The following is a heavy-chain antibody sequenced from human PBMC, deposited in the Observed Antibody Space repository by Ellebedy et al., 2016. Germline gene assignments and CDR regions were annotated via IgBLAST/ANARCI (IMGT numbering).Heavy chain of an antibody. CDR3: AIGGGYCSGGSCFSIDY. V-gene: IGHV3-30-3*01. CDR2: ISYDGNNK. J-gene: IGHJ4*02. CDR1: GFTFRSYT. D-gene: IGHD2-15*01. Sequence: GGSLRLSCAASGFTFRSYTMHWVRQALGKGLELVAVISYDGNNKYCADSVKGRFTISRDNSKNTLFLQMNSLRAEDTAVYYCAIGGGYCSGGSCFSIDYWGQGTLVTVSS.